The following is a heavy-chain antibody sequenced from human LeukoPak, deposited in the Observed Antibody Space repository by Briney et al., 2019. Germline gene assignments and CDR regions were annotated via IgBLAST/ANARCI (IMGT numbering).Heavy chain of an antibody. Sequence: PGGSLRLSCAASGFTFIAYEMNWVRQAPGKGLEWISFISTSSSTIHYADSVKGRFTVSRDNAKKSLYLQMNSLRVEDTAVYYCAKELPGSYRYRNYYYYGMDVWGQGTTVTVSS. V-gene: IGHV3-48*03. CDR1: GFTFIAYE. J-gene: IGHJ6*02. CDR3: AKELPGSYRYRNYYYYGMDV. CDR2: ISTSSSTI. D-gene: IGHD3-16*02.